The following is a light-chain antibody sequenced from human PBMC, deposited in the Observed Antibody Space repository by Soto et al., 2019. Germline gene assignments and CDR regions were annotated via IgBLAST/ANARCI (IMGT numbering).Light chain of an antibody. CDR2: EVS. V-gene: IGLV2-14*01. CDR3: SSHISSSIDYV. Sequence: QSVLTQPASVSGSPGQSITISCTGTSSDVGGYNYVSWYQQHPGKAPKLMIYEVSNRPSGVSNRFSGSKSGNTASLTISGLQAEDEADYYCSSHISSSIDYVFGTGTKLTVL. J-gene: IGLJ1*01. CDR1: SSDVGGYNY.